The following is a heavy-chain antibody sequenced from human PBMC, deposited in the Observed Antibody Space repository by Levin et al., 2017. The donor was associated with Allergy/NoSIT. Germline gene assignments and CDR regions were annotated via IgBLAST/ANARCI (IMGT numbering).Heavy chain of an antibody. D-gene: IGHD1-14*01. V-gene: IGHV5-51*01. J-gene: IGHJ3*01. Sequence: KIGESLKISCKGSGYSFSSYWIGWVRQMPGKGLEWMGIIYPSDSDTRYSPSFRGQVTISVDMSISTAYLQWSSLKASDTATFYCARLRRSAVRNDAFEVWGQGTVVTVSS. CDR2: IYPSDSDT. CDR1: GYSFSSYW. CDR3: ARLRRSAVRNDAFEV.